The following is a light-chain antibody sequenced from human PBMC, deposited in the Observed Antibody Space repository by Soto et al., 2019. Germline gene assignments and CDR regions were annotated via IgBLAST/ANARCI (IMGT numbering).Light chain of an antibody. Sequence: QLVLTQPPSVSGAPGQRVTISCTGSSSNIGAGFDVHWYQQLPGTAPKLLIYGNNNRPSGVPDRFSDSRSGTSASLAITGLQPEDEADYYCQSYDRSLSGFYVFGTGTKVTVL. CDR3: QSYDRSLSGFYV. CDR2: GNN. CDR1: SSNIGAGFD. V-gene: IGLV1-40*01. J-gene: IGLJ1*01.